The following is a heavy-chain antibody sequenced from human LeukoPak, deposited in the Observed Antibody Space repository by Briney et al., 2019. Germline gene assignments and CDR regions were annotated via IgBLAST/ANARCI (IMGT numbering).Heavy chain of an antibody. CDR1: GGSISSDS. Sequence: PSETLSLTCIVSGGSISSDSWSWIRQPPGKGLEWIGYISYIGSTNYNPSLKSRVTTSLDTSKTQFSLKMNSVTAADTAVYYCARTTEGGYTYDYFYYYYMDVWGKGTTVTISS. V-gene: IGHV4-59*01. D-gene: IGHD5-18*01. J-gene: IGHJ6*03. CDR3: ARTTEGGYTYDYFYYYYMDV. CDR2: ISYIGST.